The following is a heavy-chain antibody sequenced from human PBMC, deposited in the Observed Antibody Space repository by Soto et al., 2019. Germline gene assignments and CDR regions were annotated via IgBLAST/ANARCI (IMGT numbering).Heavy chain of an antibody. CDR1: GYTFTSYG. J-gene: IGHJ6*02. CDR2: ISAYNGNT. D-gene: IGHD3-10*01. V-gene: IGHV1-18*01. Sequence: GASVKVSCKASGYTFTSYGISWVRQAPGQGLEWMGWISAYNGNTNYAQKLQGRVTMTTDTSTSTAYMELRGLRSDDTAVYYCARVLELRPPGLQYYGMAVWGQGTTVTVSS. CDR3: ARVLELRPPGLQYYGMAV.